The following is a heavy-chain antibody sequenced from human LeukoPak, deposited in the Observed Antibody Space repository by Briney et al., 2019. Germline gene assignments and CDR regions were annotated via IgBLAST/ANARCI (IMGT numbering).Heavy chain of an antibody. CDR2: ISSGSGTI. J-gene: IGHJ4*02. CDR1: GFTFSSHR. Sequence: GGSLRLSCEVSGFTFSSHRMNWVRQAPGKGLEWVSYISSGSGTIYYADSVKGRFTIARDDAKNSLYLQMSSLRDEETAVYYCAREAIKDYWGQGTLVTVSS. CDR3: AREAIKDY. V-gene: IGHV3-48*02.